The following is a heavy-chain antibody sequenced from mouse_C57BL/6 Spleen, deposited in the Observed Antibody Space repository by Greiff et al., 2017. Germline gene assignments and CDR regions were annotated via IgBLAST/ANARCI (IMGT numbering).Heavy chain of an antibody. J-gene: IGHJ3*01. CDR2: IYPGSGST. CDR1: GSTFTSYW. CDR3: ARGGAAQAPFAY. Sequence: QVQLQQPGAELVKPGASVKMSCKASGSTFTSYWITWVKQRPGQGLEWIGDIYPGSGSTNYNEKFKSKATLTVDTSSSTAYMQLSSLTSEDSAVYYCARGGAAQAPFAYWGHGTLVTVSA. V-gene: IGHV1-55*01. D-gene: IGHD3-2*02.